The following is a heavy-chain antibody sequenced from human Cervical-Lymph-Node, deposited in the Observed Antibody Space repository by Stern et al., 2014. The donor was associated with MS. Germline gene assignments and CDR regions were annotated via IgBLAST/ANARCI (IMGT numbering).Heavy chain of an antibody. V-gene: IGHV3-9*01. J-gene: IGHJ6*02. CDR3: ASNPFYYYGLDV. CDR1: GFSFDGYN. D-gene: IGHD1-14*01. CDR2: ISWNSDNI. Sequence: EVQLVESEGGLVQPGRSLRLSCVASGFSFDGYNMYWVRQAPGQGLEWISVISWNSDNIGYAASVKGRFTISRDNAKNSLYLQMDSLRAEDTALYYCASNPFYYYGLDVWGQGTTVTVSS.